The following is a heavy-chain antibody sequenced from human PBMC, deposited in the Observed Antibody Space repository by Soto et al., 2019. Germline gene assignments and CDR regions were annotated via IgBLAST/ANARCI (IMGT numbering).Heavy chain of an antibody. CDR2: IKSRAAGGAI. V-gene: IGHV3-15*07. CDR1: GFSFRDAW. Sequence: EVQMVESGGGLVKPGGSLRLSCAVSGFSFRDAWMNWVRQAPGKGLEWVDRIKSRAAGGAIDYAAPVKGRFTISRDDSEDTLYLQINSLKTEDTAMYYCTTDGSFGGVVVAFQLWGQGTMLSVSS. D-gene: IGHD3-10*01. CDR3: TTDGSFGGVVVAFQL. J-gene: IGHJ3*01.